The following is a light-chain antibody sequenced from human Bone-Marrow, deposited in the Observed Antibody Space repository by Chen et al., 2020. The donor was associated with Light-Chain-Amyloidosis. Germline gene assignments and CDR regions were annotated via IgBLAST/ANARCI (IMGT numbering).Light chain of an antibody. CDR2: EVT. V-gene: IGLV2-14*01. CDR1: SSDVGGDNH. CDR3: SSYTITNALV. Sequence: QSALTQPASVSGSPGQSITISCTGTSSDVGGDNHVSWYQQHPDKAPKLMIYEVTNRPSWVPDRCSGSKSDNTASLTISGLQTEDEADYCCSSYTITNALVVGSGTRVTVL. J-gene: IGLJ1*01.